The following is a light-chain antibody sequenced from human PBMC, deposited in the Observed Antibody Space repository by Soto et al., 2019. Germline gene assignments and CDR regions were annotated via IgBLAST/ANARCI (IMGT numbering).Light chain of an antibody. CDR2: DAS. J-gene: IGKJ5*01. CDR1: QSVSSN. V-gene: IGKV3-11*01. CDR3: QQRANWQVS. Sequence: EIVLTQSPDTLSLSPGERATLSCRASQSVSSNLAWYQQKPGQAPRLLIYDASNRATGIPARFSGSGSGTDFTLTVNSLEPEDFAIYYCQQRANWQVSFGQGTRLEIK.